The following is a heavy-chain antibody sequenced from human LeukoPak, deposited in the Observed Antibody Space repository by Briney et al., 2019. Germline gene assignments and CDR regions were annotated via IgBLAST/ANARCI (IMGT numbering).Heavy chain of an antibody. CDR2: INHSGST. Sequence: PSETLSLTCAVYGGSFSGYYWSWIRQPPGKGLEWIGEINHSGSTNYNPSLKSRVTISVDTSKNQFSLKLSSVTAADTAVYYCASGAPANYYYYGMDVWGQGTTVTVSS. J-gene: IGHJ6*02. CDR1: GGSFSGYY. V-gene: IGHV4-34*01. CDR3: ASGAPANYYYYGMDV.